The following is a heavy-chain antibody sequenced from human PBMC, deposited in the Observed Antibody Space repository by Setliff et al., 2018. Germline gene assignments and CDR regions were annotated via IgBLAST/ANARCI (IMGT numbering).Heavy chain of an antibody. J-gene: IGHJ4*02. D-gene: IGHD1-26*01. CDR2: IIPIFGTA. V-gene: IGHV1-69*13. CDR3: ARDTHQWDLLYFDS. Sequence: SVKVSCKASGGTFSSYAISWVRQAPGQGLEWMGGIIPIFGTANYAQKFQGRVTITADESTSTAYMELRSLRSDDTAMYYCARDTHQWDLLYFDSWGQGTLVTVSS. CDR1: GGTFSSYA.